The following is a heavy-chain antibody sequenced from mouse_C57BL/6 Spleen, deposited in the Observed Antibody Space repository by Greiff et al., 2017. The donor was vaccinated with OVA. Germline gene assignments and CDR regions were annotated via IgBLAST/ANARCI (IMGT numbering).Heavy chain of an antibody. V-gene: IGHV1-81*01. J-gene: IGHJ3*01. CDR3: ARSEDYGSIAY. CDR2: IYPRSGNT. CDR1: GYTFTSYG. Sequence: VQGVESGAELARPGASVKLSCKASGYTFTSYGISWVKQRTGQGLEWIGEIYPRSGNTYYNEKFKGKATLTADKSSSTAYMELRSLTSEDSAVYFCARSEDYGSIAYWGQGTLVTVSA. D-gene: IGHD1-1*01.